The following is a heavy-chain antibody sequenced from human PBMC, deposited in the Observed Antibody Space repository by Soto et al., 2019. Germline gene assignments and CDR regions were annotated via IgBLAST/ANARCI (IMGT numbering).Heavy chain of an antibody. J-gene: IGHJ3*02. D-gene: IGHD6-19*01. Sequence: GGSLRLSCTASGFTFGDYAMSWVRQAPGKGLEWVGFIRSKAYGGTTEYAASVKGRFTISRDDSKSIAYLQMNSLKTEETAVYYCTSATAVVDAFDIWGQGTMVTVSS. CDR1: GFTFGDYA. CDR3: TSATAVVDAFDI. CDR2: IRSKAYGGTT. V-gene: IGHV3-49*04.